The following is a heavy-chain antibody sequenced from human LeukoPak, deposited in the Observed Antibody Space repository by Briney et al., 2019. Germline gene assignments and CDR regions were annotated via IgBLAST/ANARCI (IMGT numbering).Heavy chain of an antibody. CDR2: MKYDGSET. V-gene: IGHV3-7*01. CDR1: GFTFSSYW. CDR3: ARDIEAAGLFLDY. J-gene: IGHJ4*02. Sequence: GGSLRLXCEGSGFTFSSYWMSWVRQAPGKGLEWVANMKYDGSETYYVYSVKGRCTISRVNDKNSLYLQMNSLRAEDTAVYYCARDIEAAGLFLDYWGQGTLVTVSS. D-gene: IGHD6-13*01.